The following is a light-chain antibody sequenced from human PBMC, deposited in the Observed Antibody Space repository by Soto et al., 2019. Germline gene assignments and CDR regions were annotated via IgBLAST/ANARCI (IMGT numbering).Light chain of an antibody. CDR3: SSYTTGSPYVV. Sequence: QSVLTQPASVSGSPGQSITISCTGTSSDVGGYNHISWYQQHPGKVPQLLIYNVSHRPSGVSNRFSGSKSGNTASLTISGLQAEDEADYHCSSYTTGSPYVVFGGGTKVPVL. J-gene: IGLJ2*01. V-gene: IGLV2-14*01. CDR1: SSDVGGYNH. CDR2: NVS.